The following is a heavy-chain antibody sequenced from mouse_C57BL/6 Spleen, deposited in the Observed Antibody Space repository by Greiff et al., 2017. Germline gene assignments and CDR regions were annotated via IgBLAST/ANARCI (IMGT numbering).Heavy chain of an antibody. CDR3: ARSRDYDGAMDY. CDR2: IYPGDGDT. Sequence: VKLMESGPELVKPGASVKISCKASGYAFSSSWMNWVKQRPGKGLEWIGRIYPGDGDTNYSGKFKGKATLTADKSSSTAYMQLSSLTSEDSAVYFCARSRDYDGAMDYWGQGTSVTVSS. V-gene: IGHV1-82*01. D-gene: IGHD2-4*01. CDR1: GYAFSSSW. J-gene: IGHJ4*01.